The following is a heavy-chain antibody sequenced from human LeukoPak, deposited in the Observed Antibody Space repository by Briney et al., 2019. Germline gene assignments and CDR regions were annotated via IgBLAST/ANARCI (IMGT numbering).Heavy chain of an antibody. V-gene: IGHV4-31*03. D-gene: IGHD6-6*01. CDR1: GGSISSGGYY. CDR3: ASYRGRQVEYSSSPPFDY. CDR2: IYYSGST. J-gene: IGHJ4*02. Sequence: SETLSLTCTVSGGSISSGGYYWSWIRQHPGKGLEWIGYIYYSGSTYYNPSLKSRVTISVDTSKNQFSLKLSSETAADTAVYYCASYRGRQVEYSSSPPFDYWGQGTLVTVSS.